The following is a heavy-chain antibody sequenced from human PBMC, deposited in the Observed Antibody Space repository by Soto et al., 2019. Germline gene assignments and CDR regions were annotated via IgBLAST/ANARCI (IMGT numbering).Heavy chain of an antibody. CDR3: AKPAEAKTHYYYYYGMDV. V-gene: IGHV3-23*01. CDR1: GFTFSSYA. Sequence: GGSLRLSCAASGFTFSSYAMSWVRQAPGKGLEWVSAISGSGGSTYYADSVKGRFTISRDNSKNTLYLQMNSLRAEDTAVYYCAKPAEAKTHYYYYYGMDVWGQGTTVTVSS. CDR2: ISGSGGST. J-gene: IGHJ6*02.